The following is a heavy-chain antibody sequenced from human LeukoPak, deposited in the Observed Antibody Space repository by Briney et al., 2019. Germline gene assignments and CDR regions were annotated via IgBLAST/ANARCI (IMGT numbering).Heavy chain of an antibody. CDR3: AKDVYSYGTPINNYVMDV. V-gene: IGHV3-9*01. CDR1: GFTFDDYT. J-gene: IGHJ6*02. Sequence: PGGSLRLSCAASGFTFDDYTMHWVRQAPGKGLEWVSGISWDSGNIDYADSVKGRFTISRDNAKNSLYLQMNSLRAEDTALYYCAKDVYSYGTPINNYVMDVWGQGTTVTVSS. D-gene: IGHD5-18*01. CDR2: ISWDSGNI.